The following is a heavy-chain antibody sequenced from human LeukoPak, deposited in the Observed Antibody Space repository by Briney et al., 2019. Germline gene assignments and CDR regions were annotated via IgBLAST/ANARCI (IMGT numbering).Heavy chain of an antibody. Sequence: EASETLSLTCTVSGGSIRSSYYYWGWIRQPPGKGLEWVAVISNDGSNKYYADSVKGRFTISRDNSKNTVYLQMNSLRGEDTAVYYCAKSGIAAAGQRGYFDYWGQGTLVTVSS. CDR1: GGSIRS. CDR3: AKSGIAAAGQRGYFDY. CDR2: ISNDGSNK. D-gene: IGHD6-13*01. V-gene: IGHV3-30*18. J-gene: IGHJ4*02.